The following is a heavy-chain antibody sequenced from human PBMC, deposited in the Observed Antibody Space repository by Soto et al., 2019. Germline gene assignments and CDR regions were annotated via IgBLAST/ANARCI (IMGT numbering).Heavy chain of an antibody. Sequence: GASVKVSCKASGGTFSSYAISWVRQAPGQGLEWMGGIIPIFGTANYAQKFQGRVTITADESTSTAYMELSSLRSEDTAVYYCAKGYYEFWSGRAYYFDYWGQGTLVTVS. J-gene: IGHJ4*02. CDR3: AKGYYEFWSGRAYYFDY. CDR1: GGTFSSYA. D-gene: IGHD3-3*01. CDR2: IIPIFGTA. V-gene: IGHV1-69*13.